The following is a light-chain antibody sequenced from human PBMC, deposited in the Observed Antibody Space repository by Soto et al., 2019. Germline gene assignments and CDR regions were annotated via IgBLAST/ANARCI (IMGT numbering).Light chain of an antibody. CDR3: QTWGTGIHWV. CDR2: LNSDGSH. Sequence: QSVLTQSPSASASLGASVKLTCTLSRGHSSYAIAWHQQQPEKGPRYLMKLNSDGSHSKGDGIPDRFSGSSSGAERYPTIASLQSEDEADYYCQTWGTGIHWVFGGGTKLTVL. J-gene: IGLJ3*02. V-gene: IGLV4-69*01. CDR1: RGHSSYA.